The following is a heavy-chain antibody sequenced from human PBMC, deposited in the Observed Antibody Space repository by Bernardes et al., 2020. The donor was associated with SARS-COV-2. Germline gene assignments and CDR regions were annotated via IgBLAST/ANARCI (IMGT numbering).Heavy chain of an antibody. CDR2: RYRDGST. CDR3: ARHVYSYDITGGMDV. Sequence: SETLSLTCAVYGGSFSGYYWGWIRRPPGKGLEWIGSRYRDGSTYYDPSLKSRVTISADTSKNQFSLKLTSVTSTDTAVYFCARHVYSYDITGGMDVWGQGTTVTVSS. D-gene: IGHD3-9*01. CDR1: GGSFSGYY. J-gene: IGHJ6*02. V-gene: IGHV4-34*01.